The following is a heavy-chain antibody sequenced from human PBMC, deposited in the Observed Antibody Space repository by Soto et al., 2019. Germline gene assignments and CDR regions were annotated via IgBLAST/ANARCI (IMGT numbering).Heavy chain of an antibody. CDR3: AREGGSGWLQNYYSSYCGMKL. D-gene: IGHD6-19*01. CDR1: GYTFTGYY. Sequence: ASVKFSCKASGYTFTGYYMRWVRQAPGQGRAWMGWSNPNSDGTNYAQKFKGRVTRTRDTFISTAYMELSRLRSVDTAVYYCAREGGSGWLQNYYSSYCGMKLWGQVTKVSV. V-gene: IGHV1-2*02. CDR2: SNPNSDGT. J-gene: IGHJ6*02.